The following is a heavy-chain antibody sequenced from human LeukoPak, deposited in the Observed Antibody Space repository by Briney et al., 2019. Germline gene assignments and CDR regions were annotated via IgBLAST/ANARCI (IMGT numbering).Heavy chain of an antibody. D-gene: IGHD3-22*01. J-gene: IGHJ4*02. V-gene: IGHV4-61*02. Sequence: SQTLSLTCTVSGGSISSGSYYWSWIRKPAGKGLEWIGRIYTSGSTNYNPSLKSRVTISVDTSKNQFSLKLSSVTAADTAVYYCARGGSLYYDSSGYLDYWGQGTLVTVSS. CDR3: ARGGSLYYDSSGYLDY. CDR2: IYTSGST. CDR1: GGSISSGSYY.